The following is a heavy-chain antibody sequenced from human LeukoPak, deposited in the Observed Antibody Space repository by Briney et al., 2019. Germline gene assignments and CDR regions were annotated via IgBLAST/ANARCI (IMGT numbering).Heavy chain of an antibody. Sequence: PGGSLRLSCAASGFSFDRYSMYWVRQAPGKGLEWVASISRGGTNIYYADSVKGRFVISRDDSNNSLILQMNSLTAEDSAVYYCARATLLDAFDIWGQGTMVTVSS. CDR3: ARATLLDAFDI. CDR2: ISRGGTNI. J-gene: IGHJ3*02. V-gene: IGHV3-21*01. D-gene: IGHD5-12*01. CDR1: GFSFDRYS.